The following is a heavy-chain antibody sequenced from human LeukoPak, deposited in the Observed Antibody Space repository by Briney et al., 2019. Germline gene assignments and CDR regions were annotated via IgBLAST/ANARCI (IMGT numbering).Heavy chain of an antibody. J-gene: IGHJ1*01. D-gene: IGHD3-22*01. CDR3: ARQRGQYYGSSGYHPPGDFHH. CDR2: IYYTGST. CDR1: GGAISGTNYY. Sequence: SETLSLTCTVSGGAISGTNYYWGWIRQPPGKGLEWIGSIYYTGSTCYNPSLKSRVTISVDTSKNQFSLKLDSVNAADTAVYYCARQRGQYYGSSGYHPPGDFHHWGQGTLVTVSS. V-gene: IGHV4-39*01.